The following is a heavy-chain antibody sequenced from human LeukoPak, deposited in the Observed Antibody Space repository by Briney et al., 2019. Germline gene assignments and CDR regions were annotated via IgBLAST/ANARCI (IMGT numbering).Heavy chain of an antibody. CDR3: AREPKNYGGHLYWYYYYYMDV. CDR1: GDSVSSNSAA. D-gene: IGHD4-17*01. J-gene: IGHJ6*03. CDR2: TYYRFKWYN. V-gene: IGHV6-1*01. Sequence: NPSQTLSLTCAISGDSVSSNSAAWNWIRQSPSRGLEWLGRTYYRFKWYNDYAVSVKSRITINPDTSKNQFSLQLNSVTPEDTAVYYCAREPKNYGGHLYWYYYYYMDVWGKGTTVTVSS.